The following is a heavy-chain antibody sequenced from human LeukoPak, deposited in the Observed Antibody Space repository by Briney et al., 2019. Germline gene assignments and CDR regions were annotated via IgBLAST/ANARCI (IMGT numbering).Heavy chain of an antibody. Sequence: SETLSLTCAVYGGSFSGYYRSWIRQPPGKGLEWIGYIYYSGSTNYNPSLKSRVTISVDTSKNQFSLKLSSVTAADTAVYYCARGSGAGFWSGYMYYFDYWGQGTLVTVSS. CDR2: IYYSGST. V-gene: IGHV4-59*08. J-gene: IGHJ4*02. CDR3: ARGSGAGFWSGYMYYFDY. D-gene: IGHD3-3*01. CDR1: GGSFSGYY.